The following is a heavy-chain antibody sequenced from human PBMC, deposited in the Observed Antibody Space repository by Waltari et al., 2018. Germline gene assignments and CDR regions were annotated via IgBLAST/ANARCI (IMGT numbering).Heavy chain of an antibody. V-gene: IGHV4-4*02. CDR1: GCSISSSTC. CDR2: IYHSGST. CDR3: ARQYCTGGVCYTAVDY. J-gene: IGHJ4*02. Sequence: QVQLQESGPGLVKPSGTLSLTCAVSGCSISSSTCWSWGRQPPGKGLEWIEEIYHSGSTNYNPSLKSRVTISVDKSKNQFSLKLSSVTAADTAVYYCARQYCTGGVCYTAVDYWGQGTLVTVSS. D-gene: IGHD2-8*02.